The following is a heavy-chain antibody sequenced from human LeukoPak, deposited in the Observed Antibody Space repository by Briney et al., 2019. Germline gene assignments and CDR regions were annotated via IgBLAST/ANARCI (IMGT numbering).Heavy chain of an antibody. Sequence: GGSLRLSCAASGFTFSSYSMNRVRQAPGKGLEWVSAISSSSSYIYYADSVKGRFTISKDNAKNSLYLQMNSVRAEDTAVYYCARAGHGSNAFDIWGQGTMVTVSS. CDR3: ARAGHGSNAFDI. J-gene: IGHJ3*02. V-gene: IGHV3-21*01. CDR2: ISSSSSYI. D-gene: IGHD6-25*01. CDR1: GFTFSSYS.